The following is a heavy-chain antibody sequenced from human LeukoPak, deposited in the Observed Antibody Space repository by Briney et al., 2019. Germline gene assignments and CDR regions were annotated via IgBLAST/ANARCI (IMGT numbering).Heavy chain of an antibody. D-gene: IGHD3-22*01. CDR2: IYPGDSDT. CDR3: ARQSRGSSGYSEYDY. V-gene: IGHV5-51*01. J-gene: IGHJ4*02. Sequence: GESLKISCKGSGYSFTSYWNGWVRQMPGKGLEWMGIIYPGDSDTRYSPSFQGQVTISADKSISTAYLQWSSLKASDTAMYYCARQSRGSSGYSEYDYWGQGTLVTVSS. CDR1: GYSFTSYW.